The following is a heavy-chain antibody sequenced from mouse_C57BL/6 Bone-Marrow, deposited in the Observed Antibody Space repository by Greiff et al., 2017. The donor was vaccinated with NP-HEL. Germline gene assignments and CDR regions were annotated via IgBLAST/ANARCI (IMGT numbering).Heavy chain of an antibody. Sequence: VQLQQSGAELVKPGASVKLSCKASGYTFTSYWMQWVKQRPGQGLEWIGEIDPSDSYTNYNQKFKGKATLTVDTSSSTAYMQLSSLTSEDSAVYYCARDGSPLFAYWGQGTLVTVSA. CDR1: GYTFTSYW. V-gene: IGHV1-50*01. D-gene: IGHD1-1*01. CDR3: ARDGSPLFAY. J-gene: IGHJ3*01. CDR2: IDPSDSYT.